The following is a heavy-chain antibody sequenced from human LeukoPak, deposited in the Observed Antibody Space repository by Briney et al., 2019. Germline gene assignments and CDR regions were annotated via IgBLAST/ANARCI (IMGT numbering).Heavy chain of an antibody. J-gene: IGHJ4*02. CDR3: AKVWWGNWNYAH. Sequence: GGSLRLSCAASGFTFSSYSMNWVRQAPGKGLEWVSAISGSGGSTYYADSVKGRFTISRDNSKNTLYLQMNSLRAEDTAVYYCAKVWWGNWNYAHWGQGTLVTVSS. CDR2: ISGSGGST. V-gene: IGHV3-23*01. CDR1: GFTFSSYS. D-gene: IGHD1-7*01.